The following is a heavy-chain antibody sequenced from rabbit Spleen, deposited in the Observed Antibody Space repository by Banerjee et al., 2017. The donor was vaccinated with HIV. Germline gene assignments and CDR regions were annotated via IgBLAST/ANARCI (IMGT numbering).Heavy chain of an antibody. D-gene: IGHD1-1*01. CDR3: ARDTSSSFSSYGMDL. Sequence: EQLEESGGDLVKPEGSLTLTCTASGFSFSSSYWICWVRQAPGKGLEWIACIYAGSSGSTYYASWAKGRFTISKTSSTTVTLQMTSLTAADTATYFCARDTSSSFSSYGMDLWGPGTLVTVS. V-gene: IGHV1S45*01. CDR1: GFSFSSSYW. J-gene: IGHJ6*01. CDR2: IYAGSSGST.